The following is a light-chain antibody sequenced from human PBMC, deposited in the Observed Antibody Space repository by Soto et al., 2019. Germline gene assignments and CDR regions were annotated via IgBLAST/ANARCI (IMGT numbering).Light chain of an antibody. V-gene: IGLV2-18*02. Sequence: QSALTQPPSVSVSPGQSVTISCTGTSSDVGSYNRVSWYQQPPGTAPKLMIYEVSNRPSGVPDRFSGSKSGNTASLTISGLQAEDEADYYCSSYTRSSSVVFGGGTKLTVL. CDR2: EVS. CDR3: SSYTRSSSVV. J-gene: IGLJ2*01. CDR1: SSDVGSYNR.